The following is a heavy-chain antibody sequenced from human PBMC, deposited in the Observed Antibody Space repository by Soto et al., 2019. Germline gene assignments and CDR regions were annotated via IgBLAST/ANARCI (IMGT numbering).Heavy chain of an antibody. Sequence: QVQLVQSGAEVKKPGASVKVSCKASGYTFTSYGISWVRQAPGQGLEWMGWISAYNGNTNYPQKLQGRVTMTTATSTRTAYMELRSLRTDDTAVYYCAGDRLIAGYYYYGMDVWGQGTTVTVSS. J-gene: IGHJ6*02. CDR3: AGDRLIAGYYYYGMDV. D-gene: IGHD6-13*01. CDR1: GYTFTSYG. V-gene: IGHV1-18*01. CDR2: ISAYNGNT.